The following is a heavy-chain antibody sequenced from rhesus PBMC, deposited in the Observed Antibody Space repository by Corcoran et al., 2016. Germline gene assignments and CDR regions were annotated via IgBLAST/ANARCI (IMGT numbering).Heavy chain of an antibody. CDR3: ARDRNIEVVLSAHFDH. Sequence: EVQLVESGGGLAKPGGSLRLSCAASGFTFSDYYMDWVRQAPGKGLAWVSRISNGGGSTWYAASVKGRFTISRENAKNTLYFQMNSLRAEDTAVYYCARDRNIEVVLSAHFDHWGQGVLVTVSS. CDR2: ISNGGGST. D-gene: IGHD2-15*01. J-gene: IGHJ4*01. V-gene: IGHV3-178*01. CDR1: GFTFSDYY.